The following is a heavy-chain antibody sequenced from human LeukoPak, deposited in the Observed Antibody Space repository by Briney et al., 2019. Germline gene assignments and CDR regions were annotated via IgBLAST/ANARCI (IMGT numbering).Heavy chain of an antibody. CDR2: IRSKANSYAT. CDR3: TRQGPGYSSGFDDY. J-gene: IGHJ4*02. D-gene: IGHD6-19*01. V-gene: IGHV3-73*01. Sequence: PGGSLRLSCAASGFTFSGSAMHWVRQASGKGLEWDGRIRSKANSYATAYAASVKGRFTISRDDSKSTAYLQMNSLKAEDTAVYYCTRQGPGYSSGFDDYWGQGTLVTVSS. CDR1: GFTFSGSA.